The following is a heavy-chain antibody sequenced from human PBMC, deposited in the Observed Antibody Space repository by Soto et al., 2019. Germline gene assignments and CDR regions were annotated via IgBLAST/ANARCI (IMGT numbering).Heavy chain of an antibody. CDR1: GYTFTSYY. Sequence: ASVKVSCKASGYTFTSYYMHWVRQAPGQGLEWMGIINPSGGSTSYAQKFQGRVTMTRDTSTSTVYMELSSLRSEDTAVHYCARALNDILTGYPRELNWFDPWGQGTLVTVSS. CDR2: INPSGGST. V-gene: IGHV1-46*01. CDR3: ARALNDILTGYPRELNWFDP. D-gene: IGHD3-9*01. J-gene: IGHJ5*02.